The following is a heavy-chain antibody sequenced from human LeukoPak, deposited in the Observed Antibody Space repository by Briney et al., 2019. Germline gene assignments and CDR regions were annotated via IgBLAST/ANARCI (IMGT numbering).Heavy chain of an antibody. Sequence: GGSLRLSCAASGFTVSSNYMSWVRQAPGKGLKWVSVIYSGGSTYYADSVKGRFTISRDNSKNTLYLQMNSLRAEDTAVYYCARGGSSWCFDYWGQGTLVTVSS. D-gene: IGHD6-13*01. CDR2: IYSGGST. CDR1: GFTVSSNY. V-gene: IGHV3-53*01. CDR3: ARGGSSWCFDY. J-gene: IGHJ4*02.